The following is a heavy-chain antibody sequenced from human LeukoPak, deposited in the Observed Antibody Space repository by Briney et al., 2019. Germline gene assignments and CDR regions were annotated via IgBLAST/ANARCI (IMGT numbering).Heavy chain of an antibody. CDR1: GYTFTSYA. J-gene: IGHJ4*02. Sequence: GASVKVSCKASGYTFTSYAISWVRQAPGQGLEWMGGIIPMSGVANYAQKFQGRVTITADKSTSIAYMELSSLRSEDTAVYYCARDSPTNYYDAGWGQGTLVTVSS. CDR3: ARDSPTNYYDAG. CDR2: IIPMSGVA. D-gene: IGHD3-22*01. V-gene: IGHV1-69*10.